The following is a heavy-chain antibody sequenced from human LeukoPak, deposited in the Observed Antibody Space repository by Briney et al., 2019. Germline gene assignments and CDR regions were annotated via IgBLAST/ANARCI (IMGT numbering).Heavy chain of an antibody. V-gene: IGHV1-18*01. D-gene: IGHD3-22*01. CDR3: ARGYYDEFPHPFDY. Sequence: ASVKVSCKASGYTFTSYGISWVRQAPGQGLEWMGWISAYNGNTNYAQKFQGRVTMTRNTSISTAYMELSSLRSEDTAVYYCARGYYDEFPHPFDYWGQGTLVTVSS. CDR2: ISAYNGNT. CDR1: GYTFTSYG. J-gene: IGHJ4*02.